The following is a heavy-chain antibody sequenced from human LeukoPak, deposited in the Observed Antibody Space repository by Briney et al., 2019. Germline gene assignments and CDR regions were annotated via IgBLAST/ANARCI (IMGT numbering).Heavy chain of an antibody. CDR3: ARAPASHYYGSGSYDY. CDR1: GYTFTSYG. V-gene: IGHV1-18*01. CDR2: ISAYNGNT. Sequence: ASVKVSCKASGYTFTSYGISWVRQAPGQGLEWMGWISAYNGNTNYAQELQGRVTMTTDTSTSTAYMELRSLRSDDTAVYYCARAPASHYYGSGSYDYWGQGTLVTVSS. J-gene: IGHJ4*02. D-gene: IGHD3-10*01.